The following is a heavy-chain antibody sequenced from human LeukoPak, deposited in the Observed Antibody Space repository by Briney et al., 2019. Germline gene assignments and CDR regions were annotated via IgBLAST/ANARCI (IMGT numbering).Heavy chain of an antibody. D-gene: IGHD2-15*01. CDR3: ARGDIVVGTNWFDP. J-gene: IGHJ5*02. V-gene: IGHV4-31*03. Sequence: SQTLSLTCTVSGGSISSGGYYWSWIRQHPGKGLEWLGYIYYSGSTYYNPSLKSRVTISVDTSKNQFSLKLSSVTAADTAVYYCARGDIVVGTNWFDPWGQGTLVTVSS. CDR2: IYYSGST. CDR1: GGSISSGGYY.